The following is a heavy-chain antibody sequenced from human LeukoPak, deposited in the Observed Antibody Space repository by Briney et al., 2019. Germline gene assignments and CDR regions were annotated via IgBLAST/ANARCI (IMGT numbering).Heavy chain of an antibody. CDR1: GGSFSGHY. D-gene: IGHD4-17*01. Sequence: SETLSLTCAVYGGSFSGHYCSWIRQPPGKGLEWIGEINHSGSTNYNPSLKSRVTISVDTSKNQFSLKLSSVTAADTAVYYCARVRDYLDAFDIWGQGTIVTVSS. V-gene: IGHV4-34*01. J-gene: IGHJ3*02. CDR3: ARVRDYLDAFDI. CDR2: INHSGST.